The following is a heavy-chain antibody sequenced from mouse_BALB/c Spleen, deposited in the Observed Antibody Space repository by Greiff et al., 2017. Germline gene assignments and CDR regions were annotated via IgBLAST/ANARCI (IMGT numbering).Heavy chain of an antibody. CDR2: FHSYNDDT. CDR1: GYTFTTYP. CDR3: ARNGYDEGYWYLDV. D-gene: IGHD2-14*01. Sequence: QVQLQQSGAELVKPGASVKMSCKAFGYTFTTYPIEWMQQNHGKSLEWIGNFHSYNDDTKKNDKFKVKAKLTVEKSSSTVYLELSRLTSDDAAVYYCARNGYDEGYWYLDVWGEGTTVTVSA. V-gene: IGHV1-47*01. J-gene: IGHJ1*01.